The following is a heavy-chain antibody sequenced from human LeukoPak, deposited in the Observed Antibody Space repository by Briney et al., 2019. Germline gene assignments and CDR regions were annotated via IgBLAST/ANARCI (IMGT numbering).Heavy chain of an antibody. D-gene: IGHD2-2*01. Sequence: ASVKVSCKASGYTFTSYDINWVRQATGQGLEWMGWMNPNSGNTGYAQNFQGRVTITRNTSISTAYMELSSLRSEDTAVYYCVRAAGFCSSTSCSLGYWGQGTLVTVSS. CDR3: VRAAGFCSSTSCSLGY. J-gene: IGHJ4*02. CDR1: GYTFTSYD. V-gene: IGHV1-8*03. CDR2: MNPNSGNT.